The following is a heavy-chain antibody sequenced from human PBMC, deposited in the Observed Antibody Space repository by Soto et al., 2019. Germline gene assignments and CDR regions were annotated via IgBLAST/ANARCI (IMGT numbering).Heavy chain of an antibody. CDR2: IWYDGSNK. V-gene: IGHV3-33*01. D-gene: IGHD3-10*01. CDR1: GFTFSSYG. CDR3: ARGETYYYGSVSYFFDY. J-gene: IGHJ4*02. Sequence: PGGSLRLACAASGFTFSSYGMHWVRQAPGKGLEWVAVIWYDGSNKYYADSVKGRFTISRDNSKNTLYLQMNSLRAEDTAVYYCARGETYYYGSVSYFFDYWGQGT.